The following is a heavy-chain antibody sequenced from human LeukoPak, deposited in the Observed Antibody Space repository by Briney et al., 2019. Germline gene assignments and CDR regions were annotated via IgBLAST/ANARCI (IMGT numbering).Heavy chain of an antibody. CDR3: ARDSGERGSGSYLIAY. CDR1: GFTFSSYA. D-gene: IGHD3-10*01. Sequence: GGSLRLSCAASGFTFSSYAMSWVRQASGKGLEWVSAISGSGGSTYYADSVKGRFTISRDNSKNTLYLQMNSLRAEDTAVYYCARDSGERGSGSYLIAYWGQGTLVTVSS. J-gene: IGHJ4*02. CDR2: ISGSGGST. V-gene: IGHV3-23*01.